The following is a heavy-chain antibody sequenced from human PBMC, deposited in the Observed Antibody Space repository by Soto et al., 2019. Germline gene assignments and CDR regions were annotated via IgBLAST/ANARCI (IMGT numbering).Heavy chain of an antibody. CDR2: IYNTGST. CDR1: GGSISSYY. D-gene: IGHD3-9*01. CDR3: ARAGSGYSFDY. J-gene: IGHJ4*02. V-gene: IGHV4-59*01. Sequence: ETLSLTCTVPGGSISSYYWTWIRQTPGKGLEWIGYIYNTGSTTYSPSLKSRVTISVNTSKNQLSLKLSSVTAADTAVYYCARAGSGYSFDYWGQGTLVTVSS.